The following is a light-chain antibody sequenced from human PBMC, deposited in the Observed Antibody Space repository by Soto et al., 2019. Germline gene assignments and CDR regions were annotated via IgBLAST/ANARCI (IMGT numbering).Light chain of an antibody. CDR1: QDISSW. Sequence: DIQMTQSPSSVSASVGDRVTITCRASQDISSWLAWYQQKPGKAPKLLIYAASSLQSGVPSRFSGRGSGTEFTLTISSLQPEDIATYYCQQANSFFGPGTKVEIK. V-gene: IGKV1-12*01. CDR3: QQANSF. CDR2: AAS. J-gene: IGKJ3*01.